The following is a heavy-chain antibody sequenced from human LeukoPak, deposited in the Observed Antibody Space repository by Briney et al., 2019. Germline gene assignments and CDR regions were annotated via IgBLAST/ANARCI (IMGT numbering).Heavy chain of an antibody. V-gene: IGHV3-33*06. CDR3: AKDRSGNYDSSGRYFDY. CDR2: IWYDGSNK. J-gene: IGHJ4*02. CDR1: GFTFSSYG. D-gene: IGHD3-22*01. Sequence: GGSLRLSCAASGFTFSSYGMHWVRQAPGKGLEWEAVIWYDGSNKYYADSVKGRFTISRDNSKNTLYLQMNSLRAEDTAVYYCAKDRSGNYDSSGRYFDYWGQGTLVTVSS.